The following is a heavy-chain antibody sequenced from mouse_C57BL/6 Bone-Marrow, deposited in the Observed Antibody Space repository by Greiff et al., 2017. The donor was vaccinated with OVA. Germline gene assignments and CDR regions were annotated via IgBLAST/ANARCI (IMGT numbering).Heavy chain of an antibody. CDR1: GYAFSSSW. J-gene: IGHJ2*01. Sequence: VQLQQSGPELVKPGASVKISCKASGYAFSSSWMNWVKQRPGKGLEWIGRIYPGDGDTNYNGKFKGKATLTADKSSSTAYMQLSSLTSEDSAVYFCARGLRRPFDDWGQGTTLTVSS. D-gene: IGHD3-2*02. V-gene: IGHV1-82*01. CDR2: IYPGDGDT. CDR3: ARGLRRPFDD.